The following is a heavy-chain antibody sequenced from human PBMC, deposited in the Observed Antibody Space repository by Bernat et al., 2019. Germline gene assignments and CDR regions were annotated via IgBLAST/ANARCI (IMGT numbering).Heavy chain of an antibody. Sequence: QVQLVESGGGVVQPGRSLRLSCAASGFTFSSYGMHWVRQAPGKGLEWVAVIWYDGSNKYYADSVKGRFTISRDNSKNTLYLQMNSLRAEDTAVYYCARARQVQLWDGQEGNWFDPWGQGTLVTVSS. J-gene: IGHJ5*02. CDR3: ARARQVQLWDGQEGNWFDP. D-gene: IGHD5-18*01. CDR1: GFTFSSYG. V-gene: IGHV3-33*01. CDR2: IWYDGSNK.